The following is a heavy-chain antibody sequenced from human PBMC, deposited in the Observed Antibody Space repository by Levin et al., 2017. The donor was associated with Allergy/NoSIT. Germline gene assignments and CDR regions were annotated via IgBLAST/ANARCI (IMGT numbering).Heavy chain of an antibody. CDR3: ARERGDVRAAAGYYFDY. CDR1: GFTVSSNY. V-gene: IGHV3-66*02. CDR2: IYSGGST. Sequence: GGSLRLSCAASGFTVSSNYMSWVRQAPGKGLEWVSVIYSGGSTYYADSVKGRFTISRDNSKNTLYLQMNSLRAEDTAVYYCARERGDVRAAAGYYFDYWGQGTLVTVSS. D-gene: IGHD6-13*01. J-gene: IGHJ4*02.